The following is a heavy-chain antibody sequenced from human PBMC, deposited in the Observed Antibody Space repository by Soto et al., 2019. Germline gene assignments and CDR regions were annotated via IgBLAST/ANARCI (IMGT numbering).Heavy chain of an antibody. CDR2: IIPIFGTA. CDR3: ARDYGGNALLDYYGMDV. V-gene: IGHV1-69*13. CDR1: GGTYSSYA. D-gene: IGHD4-17*01. J-gene: IGHJ6*02. Sequence: SVKVSCKTSGGTYSSYAISWVRQAPGQGLEWMGGIIPIFGTANYAQKFQGRVTITADESTSTAYMELSSLRSEDTAVYYCARDYGGNALLDYYGMDVWGQGTTVTVSS.